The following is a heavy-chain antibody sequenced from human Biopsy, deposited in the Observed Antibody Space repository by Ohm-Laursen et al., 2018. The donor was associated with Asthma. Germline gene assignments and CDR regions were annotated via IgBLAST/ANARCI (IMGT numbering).Heavy chain of an antibody. CDR2: ISFDGSNK. CDR3: ARVDGVVEAATRLGGMDV. Sequence: TLRLFCTASGFTFSSFGMHWVRQTPAKGLEWVAVISFDGSNKYYADSVKGRFTISRDNSKNTLYLQMTSLSAEDSAVYYCARVDGVVEAATRLGGMDVWGQGTTVTVSS. D-gene: IGHD2-15*01. J-gene: IGHJ6*02. CDR1: GFTFSSFG. V-gene: IGHV3-30*03.